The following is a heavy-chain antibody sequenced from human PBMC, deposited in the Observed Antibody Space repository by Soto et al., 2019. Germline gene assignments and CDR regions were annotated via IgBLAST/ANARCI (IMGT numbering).Heavy chain of an antibody. V-gene: IGHV4-39*01. CDR2: IYYSGST. J-gene: IGHJ1*01. CDR1: GGSISSSSYY. D-gene: IGHD6-19*01. CDR3: ARLSSIAVAVFCA. Sequence: QLQLQESGPGLVKPSETLSLTCTVSGGSISSSSYYWGWIRQPPGKGLEWIGRIYYSGSTYYNPSLKSGVTISVDTSKNQFSRKRSSVTAAETAVYYCARLSSIAVAVFCAWGQGTLVDVSS.